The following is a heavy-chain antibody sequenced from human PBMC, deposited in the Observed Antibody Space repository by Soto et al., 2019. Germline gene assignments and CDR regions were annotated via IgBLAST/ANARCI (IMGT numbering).Heavy chain of an antibody. CDR1: GFTFSSYS. CDR2: ITGSGGST. Sequence: GGSLRLSCAASGFTFSSYSMSWVRQAPGKGLEWVSAITGSGGSTYYADSVRGRFTISRDNSKNTLYLQMNSLRAEDTAVYYCAKEGDLIGYNYGSCFDYWGQGTLVTVSS. CDR3: AKEGDLIGYNYGSCFDY. J-gene: IGHJ4*02. V-gene: IGHV3-23*01. D-gene: IGHD5-18*01.